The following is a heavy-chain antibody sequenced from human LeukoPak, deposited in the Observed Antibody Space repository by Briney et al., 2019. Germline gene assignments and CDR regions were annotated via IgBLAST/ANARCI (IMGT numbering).Heavy chain of an antibody. CDR3: ARDLYYDFWSGFNYGMDV. CDR2: IYYSGST. CDR1: GGSISSYY. D-gene: IGHD3-3*01. V-gene: IGHV4-59*01. J-gene: IGHJ6*02. Sequence: PSETLSLTCTVSGGSISSYYWSWIRQPPGKVLEWIGYIYYSGSTNYNPSLKSRVTISVDTSKNQFSLKLSSVTAADTAVYYCARDLYYDFWSGFNYGMDVWGQGTTVTVSS.